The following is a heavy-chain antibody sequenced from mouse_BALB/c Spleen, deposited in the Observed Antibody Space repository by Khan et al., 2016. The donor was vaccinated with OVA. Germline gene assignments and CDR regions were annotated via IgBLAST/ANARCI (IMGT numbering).Heavy chain of an antibody. CDR1: GFSLTTYG. J-gene: IGHJ3*01. V-gene: IGHV2-2*02. Sequence: VQLQESGPGLVQPSPCLSITCTVSGFSLTTYGVHWVRQSPGQGLEWLGVICRGGSTAYNADFISRLSISKASSKSQVFFKMNSLQVNDTAIYYCARNYEYDEGFAYWGQGTLVTVSA. CDR3: ARNYEYDEGFAY. CDR2: ICRGGST. D-gene: IGHD2-4*01.